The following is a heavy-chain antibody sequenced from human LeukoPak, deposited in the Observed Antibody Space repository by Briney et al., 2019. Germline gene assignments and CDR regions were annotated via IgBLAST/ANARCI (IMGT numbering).Heavy chain of an antibody. J-gene: IGHJ6*03. CDR1: GYTFTSYD. V-gene: IGHV1-8*03. D-gene: IGHD2-2*01. CDR2: MNPNSGNT. Sequence: ASVKVSCKASGYTFTSYDINWLRQATGQRLEWMGWMNPNSGNTGYAQKFQGRVTITRNTSISTAYMELSSLRSEDTAVYYCARVGSSTSYYYYMDVWGKRTTVTVSS. CDR3: ARVGSSTSYYYYMDV.